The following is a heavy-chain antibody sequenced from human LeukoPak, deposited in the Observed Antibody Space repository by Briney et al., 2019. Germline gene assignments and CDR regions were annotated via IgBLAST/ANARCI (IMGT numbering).Heavy chain of an antibody. V-gene: IGHV1-3*01. J-gene: IGHJ4*02. Sequence: GASVKVSCKASGYTFTSYAMHWVRQAPGQRLEWMGWINAGNGNTKYSQKFQGRVTMTRDTSISTAYMELSRLRSDDTAVYYCARGGVLRFLEWLKKYYFDYWGQGTLVTVSS. CDR3: ARGGVLRFLEWLKKYYFDY. CDR2: INAGNGNT. D-gene: IGHD3-3*01. CDR1: GYTFTSYA.